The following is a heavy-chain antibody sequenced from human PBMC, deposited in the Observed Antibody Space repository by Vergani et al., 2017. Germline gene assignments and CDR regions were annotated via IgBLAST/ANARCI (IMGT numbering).Heavy chain of an antibody. D-gene: IGHD2-21*02. J-gene: IGHJ4*02. V-gene: IGHV3-33*01. CDR3: ARVSAYCGGDCSRDY. CDR2: TWYDGNNK. CDR1: GFTFNQYG. Sequence: QVQLVESGGGVVQPGRSLRLSCAASGFTFNQYGMHWVRQAPGKGLEWVAVTWYDGNNKQYADSVKGRFTISRDNSKSTMYLQMNSLRDEDTGVYYCARVSAYCGGDCSRDYWGQGTLVTVSS.